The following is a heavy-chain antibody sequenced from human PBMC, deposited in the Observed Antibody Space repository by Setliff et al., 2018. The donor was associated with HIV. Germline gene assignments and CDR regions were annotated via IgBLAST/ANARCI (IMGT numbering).Heavy chain of an antibody. CDR1: GYTFTNHA. CDR3: ARNAVGETDFDY. CDR2: IIAGNGDT. J-gene: IGHJ4*02. V-gene: IGHV1-3*01. D-gene: IGHD1-26*01. Sequence: ASVKVSCKTSGYTFTNHAMQWVRQAPGQSLEWMGWIIAGNGDTRYSKNFRDRVTFTQDTSASTAYMELSSLRSDDTAVYYCARNAVGETDFDYWGQGTLVTVSS.